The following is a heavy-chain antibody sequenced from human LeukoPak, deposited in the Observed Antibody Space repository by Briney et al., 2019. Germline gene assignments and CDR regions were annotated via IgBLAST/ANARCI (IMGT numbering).Heavy chain of an antibody. D-gene: IGHD4-11*01. CDR1: GGTFSSYA. CDR2: INPSGDGA. Sequence: ASVKVSCKASGGTFSSYAISWVRQAPGQGLEWMGIINPSGDGANYAQKFQGRVTMTRDTSTSTLYMELSSLRSEDTAVYYCLRADSQQSFDHWGQGTLVTVSS. J-gene: IGHJ4*02. V-gene: IGHV1-46*01. CDR3: LRADSQQSFDH.